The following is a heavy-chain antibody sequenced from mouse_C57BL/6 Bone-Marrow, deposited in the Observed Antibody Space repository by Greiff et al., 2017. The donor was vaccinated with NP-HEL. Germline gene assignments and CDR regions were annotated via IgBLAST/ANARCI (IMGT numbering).Heavy chain of an antibody. Sequence: QVTLKVSGPGILQSSQTLSLTCSFSGFSLSTSGMGVSWIRQPSGKGLEWLAHIYWDDDKRYNPSLKSRLTISKDTSRNQVFLKITSVDTADTATYYCARRGGYYGSSSNWDEDYYAMDYWGQGTSVTVSS. V-gene: IGHV8-12*01. CDR1: GFSLSTSGMG. D-gene: IGHD1-1*01. CDR2: IYWDDDK. CDR3: ARRGGYYGSSSNWDEDYYAMDY. J-gene: IGHJ4*01.